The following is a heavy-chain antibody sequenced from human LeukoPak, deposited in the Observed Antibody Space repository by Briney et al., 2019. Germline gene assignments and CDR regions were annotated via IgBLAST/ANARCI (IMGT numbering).Heavy chain of an antibody. V-gene: IGHV3-53*01. D-gene: IGHD1-26*01. CDR2: IYSGGST. J-gene: IGHJ4*02. CDR1: GFTVSSNC. CDR3: ARGQEWELAFDY. Sequence: QPRGSLRLSCSASGFTVSSNCMSSVRQAPGKGLEWVSVIYSGGSTYYADSVKGRFTISRDNSKNTLYLQMNSLRAEETAVYYCARGQEWELAFDYWGQGTLVTVSS.